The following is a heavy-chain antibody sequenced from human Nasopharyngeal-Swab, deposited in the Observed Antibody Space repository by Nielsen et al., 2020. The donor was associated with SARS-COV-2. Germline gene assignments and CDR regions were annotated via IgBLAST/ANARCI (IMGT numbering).Heavy chain of an antibody. Sequence: QTPGLTSAISGDSVSSNSATWSWIRQSPSRGLEWLGKTYYRSKWYNDYAVSVKSRTTINPDTSKNQFSLQLSSVTPEDTAVYYCAREANSGQYLTYWGQGSLVTVSS. CDR3: AREANSGQYLTY. J-gene: IGHJ4*02. CDR2: TYYRSKWYN. V-gene: IGHV6-1*01. CDR1: GDSVSSNSAT. D-gene: IGHD6-19*01.